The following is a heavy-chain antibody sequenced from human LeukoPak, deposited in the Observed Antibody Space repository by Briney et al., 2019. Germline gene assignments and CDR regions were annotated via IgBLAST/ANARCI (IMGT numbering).Heavy chain of an antibody. CDR3: ARDSCSSTSCRKKFDN. Sequence: PSETLSLTCTVSGDSISSANYYWGWVRQPPGKGLEWIGRIYFSGSTYYNPSPKSRVTISVETSKVQFSLKLSSVTAADTAVYYCARDSCSSTSCRKKFDNWGQGTLVTVSS. CDR1: GDSISSANYY. J-gene: IGHJ4*02. V-gene: IGHV4-39*07. CDR2: IYFSGST. D-gene: IGHD2-2*01.